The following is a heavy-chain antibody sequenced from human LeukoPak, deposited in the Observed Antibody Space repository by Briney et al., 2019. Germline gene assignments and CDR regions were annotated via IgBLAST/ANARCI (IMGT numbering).Heavy chain of an antibody. CDR3: ARFKWELLGAFDY. J-gene: IGHJ4*02. Sequence: GGSLRLSCAASGFTFSSYEMNWVRQAPGKGLEWVSYISSSGSTIYYADSVKGRFTISRDNAKNSLDVQMNSLRAEDTAVYYCARFKWELLGAFDYWGQGTLVTVSS. CDR1: GFTFSSYE. D-gene: IGHD1-26*01. V-gene: IGHV3-48*03. CDR2: ISSSGSTI.